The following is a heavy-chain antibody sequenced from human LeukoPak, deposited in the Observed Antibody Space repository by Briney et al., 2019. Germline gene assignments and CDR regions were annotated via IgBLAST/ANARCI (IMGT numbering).Heavy chain of an antibody. CDR2: IYQSGST. Sequence: SETLSLTCSVSGYSISSGYYWGWIRQPPGKGLEWIGSIYQSGSTHYNPSLKSRVTTSVDTSKNQFSLKLSSVTAAGTVVYYCARDNQWLSPYYFDYWGQGTLVTVSS. D-gene: IGHD6-19*01. J-gene: IGHJ4*02. V-gene: IGHV4-38-2*02. CDR1: GYSISSGYY. CDR3: ARDNQWLSPYYFDY.